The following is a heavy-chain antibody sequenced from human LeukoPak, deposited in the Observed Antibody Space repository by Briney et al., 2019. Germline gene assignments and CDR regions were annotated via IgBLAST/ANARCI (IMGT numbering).Heavy chain of an antibody. V-gene: IGHV4-38-2*02. CDR2: IYHSGST. J-gene: IGHJ4*02. CDR1: GYSISSGFY. Sequence: PSETLSLTCTVSGYSISSGFYWGWIRQPPGKGLEWIGEIYHSGSTNYNPSLKSRVTISVDKSKNQFSLKLSSVTAADTAVYYCAREGSGSPDYWGQGTLVTVSS. CDR3: AREGSGSPDY. D-gene: IGHD3-10*01.